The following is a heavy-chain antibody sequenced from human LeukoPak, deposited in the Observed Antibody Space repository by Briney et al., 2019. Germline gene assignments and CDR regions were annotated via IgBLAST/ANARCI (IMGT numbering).Heavy chain of an antibody. CDR3: ARHQKRGMAKATSYWYLDV. J-gene: IGHJ2*01. Sequence: GESLKISCRGSGDNFTNYWIAWVRHKPGKGLEWMGIIWPGDSDTRYNPSFQGHVTMSADKSIATAYLQWTSLRASDTATYFCARHQKRGMAKATSYWYLDVWGRGTLVTVSS. CDR1: GDNFTNYW. CDR2: IWPGDSDT. V-gene: IGHV5-51*01. D-gene: IGHD3-10*01.